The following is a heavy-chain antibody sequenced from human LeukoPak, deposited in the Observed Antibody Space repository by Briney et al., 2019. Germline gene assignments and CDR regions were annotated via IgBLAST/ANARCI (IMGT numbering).Heavy chain of an antibody. CDR2: IEQDGSEK. Sequence: GSLRLSCGASGFSFSSYWMSWVRQAPGKGLEWVANIEQDGSEKYYVDSVKGRFTISRDSAKSSLYLQMNSLRSEDTAVYYCAREAQEGGIDYWGQGTLVTVSS. CDR3: AREAQEGGIDY. J-gene: IGHJ4*02. CDR1: GFSFSSYW. D-gene: IGHD3-16*01. V-gene: IGHV3-7*03.